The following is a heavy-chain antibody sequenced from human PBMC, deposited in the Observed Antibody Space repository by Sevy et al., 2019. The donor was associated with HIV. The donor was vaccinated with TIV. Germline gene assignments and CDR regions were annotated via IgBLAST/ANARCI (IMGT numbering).Heavy chain of an antibody. V-gene: IGHV3-74*01. D-gene: IGHD2-21*02. J-gene: IGHJ5*02. CDR3: VRRYGDSRVGFDP. Sequence: GGSLRLSCEASGFIFNSYWMHWVRQVPGKGLEWVSHINSEGSRTSYADAVKGRFTISRDNAKNTLFLQMNSLRADDTAVYYCVRRYGDSRVGFDPWGQGTLVTVSS. CDR1: GFIFNSYW. CDR2: INSEGSRT.